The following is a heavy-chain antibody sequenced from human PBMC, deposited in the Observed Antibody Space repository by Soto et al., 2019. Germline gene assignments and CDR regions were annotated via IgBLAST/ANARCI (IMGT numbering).Heavy chain of an antibody. V-gene: IGHV5-51*01. J-gene: IGHJ5*02. D-gene: IGHD4-17*01. CDR3: ARLANTVEDQFDL. Sequence: GESLKISCQVSGYTFTIYWIGWVRQMPGKGLEWMGIIYPSDSDTRYSPSFQGQVTISADQTINTAYLQWDSLKASDTAIYYCARLANTVEDQFDLRGQGTPVTVSS. CDR1: GYTFTIYW. CDR2: IYPSDSDT.